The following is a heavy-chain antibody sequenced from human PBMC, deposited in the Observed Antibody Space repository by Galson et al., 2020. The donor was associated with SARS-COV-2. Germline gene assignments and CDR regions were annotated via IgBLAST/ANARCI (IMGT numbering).Heavy chain of an antibody. CDR1: GFTFSSYA. CDR3: RATLLWFGEFAFDY. V-gene: IGHV3-30-3*01. J-gene: IGHJ4*02. D-gene: IGHD3-10*01. CDR2: ISYDGSNK. Sequence: GESLKISCAASGFTFSSYAMHWVRQAPGKGLEWVAVISYDGSNKYYADSVKGRFTISRDNSKNTLYLQMNSLRAEDTAVYYCRATLLWFGEFAFDYWGQGTLVTVSS.